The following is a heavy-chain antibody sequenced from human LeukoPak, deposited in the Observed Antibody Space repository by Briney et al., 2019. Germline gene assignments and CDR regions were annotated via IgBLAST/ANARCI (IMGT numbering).Heavy chain of an antibody. CDR2: INPSGDST. CDR3: ARADGRKDAFDI. J-gene: IGHJ3*02. CDR1: GYTFSSYF. Sequence: ASVKVSCKASGYTFSSYFIHWVRQAPGQGLEWMGVINPSGDSTTYAQKFQGRVVMTRDTSTSTVYMELSGLRSEDTALYYCARADGRKDAFDIWGPGTLVTVSS. V-gene: IGHV1-46*01.